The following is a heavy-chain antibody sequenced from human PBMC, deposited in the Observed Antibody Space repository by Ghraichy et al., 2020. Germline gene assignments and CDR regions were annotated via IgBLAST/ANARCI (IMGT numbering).Heavy chain of an antibody. J-gene: IGHJ6*02. V-gene: IGHV3-21*01. Sequence: GGSLRLSCAASGFTFSSYSMNWVRQAPGKGLEWVSSISSSSSYIYYADSVKGRFTISRDNAKNSLYLQMNSLRAEDTAVYYCARDREGGGGSSNYYYGMDGWGQGTTVTVSS. CDR2: ISSSSSYI. CDR3: ARDREGGGGSSNYYYGMDG. CDR1: GFTFSSYS. D-gene: IGHD2-15*01.